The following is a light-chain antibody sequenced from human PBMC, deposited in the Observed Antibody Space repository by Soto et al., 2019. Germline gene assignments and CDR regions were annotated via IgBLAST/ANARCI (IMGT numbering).Light chain of an antibody. V-gene: IGLV2-8*01. Sequence: QSALTQPPSASGSPGQSVTISCTGTSSDVGGYKYVSWYQQHPGKAPKLMIYEVSKRPSGVPDRFSGSKSGNTASLTVAGLQAEDEAEYYCSSYAGSNNVVFGGGTKLTVL. CDR2: EVS. CDR3: SSYAGSNNVV. CDR1: SSDVGGYKY. J-gene: IGLJ2*01.